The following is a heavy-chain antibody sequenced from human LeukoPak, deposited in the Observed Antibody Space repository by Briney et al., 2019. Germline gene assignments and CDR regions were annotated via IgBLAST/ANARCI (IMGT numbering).Heavy chain of an antibody. CDR2: TSAYKGNT. Sequence: ASVKVSCKTSGYTFTTYAISWVRQAPGQGLEWMGWTSAYKGNTDYAQKFQGRVTMTTDTSTSTVYMELRSLRSDDTAVYYCARLDYGGNRGAFDIWGQGTIVTVSS. V-gene: IGHV1-18*01. D-gene: IGHD4-23*01. CDR3: ARLDYGGNRGAFDI. CDR1: GYTFTTYA. J-gene: IGHJ3*02.